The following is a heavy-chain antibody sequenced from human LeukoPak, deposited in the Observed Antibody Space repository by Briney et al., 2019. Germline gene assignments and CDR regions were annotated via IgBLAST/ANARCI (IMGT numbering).Heavy chain of an antibody. J-gene: IGHJ4*02. CDR2: ISSSGSTI. Sequence: PGGSLRLSCAASGFTFSSYEMNWVRQAPGKGLEWVSYISSSGSTIYYADSVKGRFTISRDNAKNSLYLQMNSLRAEDTAVYYCARESGERGYSYGFRYFDYWGQGTLATVSS. CDR1: GFTFSSYE. V-gene: IGHV3-48*03. D-gene: IGHD5-18*01. CDR3: ARESGERGYSYGFRYFDY.